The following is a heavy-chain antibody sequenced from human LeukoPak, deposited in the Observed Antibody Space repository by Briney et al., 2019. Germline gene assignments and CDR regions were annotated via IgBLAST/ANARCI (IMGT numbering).Heavy chain of an antibody. CDR3: ASRKLGNDY. V-gene: IGHV4-59*01. Sequence: SETLSLTCTVSGASISRNNWSWIRQPPGKGLEWIGYIYYTGTSYNPSLKSRVTISADTSKNQFSLKLISVTAADTAVYYCASRKLGNDYWGQGTLVTVSS. CDR1: GASISRNN. CDR2: IYYTGT. J-gene: IGHJ4*02. D-gene: IGHD7-27*01.